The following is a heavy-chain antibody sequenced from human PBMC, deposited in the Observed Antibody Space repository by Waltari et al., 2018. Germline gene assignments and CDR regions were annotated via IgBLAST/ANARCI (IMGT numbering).Heavy chain of an antibody. V-gene: IGHV1-2*02. CDR1: GYTFPDYY. Sequence: QVHLVQSGAAVKKPGASVKVSCKASGYTFPDYYIHWVRQAPGQGLECMGWINLNSGAANYAQSFQGRVTLTRDTSINTVYMELSRLRSDDTAVYYCAKVSKTTTGPGTWGQGTLITVSS. D-gene: IGHD1-1*01. J-gene: IGHJ5*02. CDR2: INLNSGAA. CDR3: AKVSKTTTGPGT.